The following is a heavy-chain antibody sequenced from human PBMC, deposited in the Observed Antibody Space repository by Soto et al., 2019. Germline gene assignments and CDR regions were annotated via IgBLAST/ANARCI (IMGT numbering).Heavy chain of an antibody. CDR3: ARRLQWQLRPLAS. Sequence: QEHLMESGGGLVKPGGSLRLSCAGSGFIFSDYYITWIRRAPGKGLEWVSYINTLSSAIYYADSVKGRFTISRDNAKNSVYLQMNSLRAEDTAVYYCARRLQWQLRPLASWGRGTLVTVSS. CDR1: GFIFSDYY. V-gene: IGHV3-11*01. CDR2: INTLSSAI. D-gene: IGHD6-19*01. J-gene: IGHJ4*02.